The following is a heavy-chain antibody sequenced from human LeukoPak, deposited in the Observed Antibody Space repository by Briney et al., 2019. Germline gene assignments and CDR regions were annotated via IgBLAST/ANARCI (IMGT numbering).Heavy chain of an antibody. Sequence: LRLSCAAAGFTFSKFAMHWVRQAPGKGLEWIGEINHSGSTNYNPSLKSRVTISVDTSKNQFSLKLSSVTAADTAVYYCARGRSNGWFYWGQGTLVTVSS. CDR3: ARGRSNGWFY. D-gene: IGHD2-8*01. CDR1: GFTFSKFA. J-gene: IGHJ4*02. CDR2: INHSGST. V-gene: IGHV4-34*01.